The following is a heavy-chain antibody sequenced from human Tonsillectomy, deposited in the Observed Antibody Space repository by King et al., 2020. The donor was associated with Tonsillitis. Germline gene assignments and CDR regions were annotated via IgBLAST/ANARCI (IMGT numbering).Heavy chain of an antibody. V-gene: IGHV3-49*03. CDR2: IRIKVYGGTT. CDR3: TRDSEAVAGITLDY. CDR1: GFTFGDFG. D-gene: IGHD6-19*01. J-gene: IGHJ4*02. Sequence: VQLVESGGGLVQPGRSLRLSGRASGFTFGDFGMSWFRQAPGKGLEGGGFIRIKVYGGTTGYAASVKGRFTISRDDSKSIAYLQMNSLKTEDTAVYFCTRDSEAVAGITLDYWGQGTLVTVSS.